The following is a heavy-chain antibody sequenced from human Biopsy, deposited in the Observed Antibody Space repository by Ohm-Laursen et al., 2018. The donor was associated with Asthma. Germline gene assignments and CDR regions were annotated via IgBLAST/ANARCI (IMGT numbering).Heavy chain of an antibody. CDR2: ISYTGNT. V-gene: IGHV4-39*01. J-gene: IGHJ4*02. CDR3: ARHWNWGSFFDY. D-gene: IGHD7-27*01. Sequence: SDTLSLTCTVFGGSMSSSSYSWGWIRQPPGKGLEWIGSISYTGNTDIPSLRSRVTLSVDTSKNNFSLKLTSVTAADTAVFYCARHWNWGSFFDYWGQGMLVTVSS. CDR1: GGSMSSSSYS.